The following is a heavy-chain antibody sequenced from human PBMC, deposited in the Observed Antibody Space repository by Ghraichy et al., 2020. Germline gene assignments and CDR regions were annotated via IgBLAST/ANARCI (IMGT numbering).Heavy chain of an antibody. CDR2: VKSKTNGGTI. D-gene: IGHD1-26*01. V-gene: IGHV3-15*01. Sequence: GGSLRLSCEGSGFTFKNAWMNWVRQAPGKGLEWVGHVKSKTNGGTIEYAAPVKGRFTISRDDSKNTLYLQMISLKTEDTAVYYCTTTSGSSYSILHYYHGMDAWGQGTTVTVSS. CDR1: GFTFKNAW. CDR3: TTTSGSSYSILHYYHGMDA. J-gene: IGHJ6*02.